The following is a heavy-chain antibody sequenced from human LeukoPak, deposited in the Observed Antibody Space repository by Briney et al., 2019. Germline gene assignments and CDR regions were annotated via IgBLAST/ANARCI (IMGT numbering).Heavy chain of an antibody. CDR2: TYYRSKWYN. CDR3: ARDRSSGWYYFDY. V-gene: IGHV6-1*01. CDR1: VDSVSSNSAA. Sequence: SQTLSLTFAISVDSVSSNSAAWNWIGQSPSRGLEGVGRTYYRSKWYNDYAVSVKSRITINPDTSKNQFSLQLNSVTPEDTAVYYCARDRSSGWYYFDYWGQGTLVTVSS. J-gene: IGHJ4*02. D-gene: IGHD6-19*01.